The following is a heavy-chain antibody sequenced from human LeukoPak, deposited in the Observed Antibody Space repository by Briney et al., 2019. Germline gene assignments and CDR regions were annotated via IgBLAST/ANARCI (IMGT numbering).Heavy chain of an antibody. CDR2: ISSSSSYI. CDR3: ARGPRDSYQLPPYYYYYGMDV. J-gene: IGHJ6*04. D-gene: IGHD2-2*01. CDR1: GFTFSSYS. Sequence: GGSLRLSCAASGFTFSSYSMNWVRQAPGKGLEWVSSISSSSSYIYYADSVKGRFTISRDNAKNSLYLQMNSLRAEDAAVYYCARGPRDSYQLPPYYYYYGMDVWGKGTTVTVSS. V-gene: IGHV3-21*01.